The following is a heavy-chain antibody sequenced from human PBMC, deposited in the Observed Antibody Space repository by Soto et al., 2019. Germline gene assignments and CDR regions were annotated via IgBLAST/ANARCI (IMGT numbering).Heavy chain of an antibody. J-gene: IGHJ4*02. CDR2: ISAYNGNT. CDR3: ARLSSGYYDIYFDY. CDR1: GYTFTSYG. Sequence: ASVKVSCKASGYTFTSYGISWVRQAPGQGLEWMGWISAYNGNTNYAQKLQGRVTMTTDTSTSTACMELRSLRSDDTAVYYCARLSSGYYDIYFDYWGQGTLVTVSS. V-gene: IGHV1-18*01. D-gene: IGHD3-22*01.